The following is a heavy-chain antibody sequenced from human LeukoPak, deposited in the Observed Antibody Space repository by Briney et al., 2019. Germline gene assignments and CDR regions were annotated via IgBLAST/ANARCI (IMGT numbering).Heavy chain of an antibody. J-gene: IGHJ4*02. V-gene: IGHV4-59*01. CDR3: AREVGDYVGVFDY. CDR1: GGSISSYY. CDR2: VFYSGST. Sequence: PETLSLTCTVSGGSISSYYWSWIRQPPGKGLEWIGYVFYSGSTNYNPSLKSRVTISVDMSKNQFSLKLTSVTAADTAVYYCAREVGDYVGVFDYWGQGTLVTVSS. D-gene: IGHD4-17*01.